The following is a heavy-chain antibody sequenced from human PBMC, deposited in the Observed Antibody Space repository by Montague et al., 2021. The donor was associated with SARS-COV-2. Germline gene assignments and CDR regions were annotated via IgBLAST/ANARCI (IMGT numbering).Heavy chain of an antibody. CDR3: ARQYGDYSDNAFTI. J-gene: IGHJ3*02. Sequence: SETLSLTCTVSGDSISYRSYYWGWIRQPPGKGLEWIGTVSYSGSTYYNASLKSRVTIYVDTSKNQFSLKLTSVTAADTAMYYCARQYGDYSDNAFTIWGQGTMVIVSS. D-gene: IGHD4-17*01. V-gene: IGHV4-39*01. CDR2: VSYSGST. CDR1: GDSISYRSYY.